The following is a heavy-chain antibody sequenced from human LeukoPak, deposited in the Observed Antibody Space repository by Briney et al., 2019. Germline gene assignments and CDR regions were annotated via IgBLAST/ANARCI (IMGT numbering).Heavy chain of an antibody. CDR3: AREDYSGGNNWFDF. J-gene: IGHJ5*01. Sequence: SETLSLTCAVYGGSFSGYYWSWIRQPPGKGLEWIGEINHSGSTNYNPSLKSRVTISVDTSKNQFSLKLSSVTAADTAVYYCAREDYSGGNNWFDFWGQGTLVTVSS. CDR1: GGSFSGYY. D-gene: IGHD4-11*01. CDR2: INHSGST. V-gene: IGHV4-34*01.